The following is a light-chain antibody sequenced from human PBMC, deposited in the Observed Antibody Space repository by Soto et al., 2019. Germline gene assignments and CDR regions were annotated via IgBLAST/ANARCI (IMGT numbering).Light chain of an antibody. CDR3: CSFADTFTYV. CDR2: EVH. V-gene: IGLV2-23*02. CDR1: SNDVGSYDL. J-gene: IGLJ1*01. Sequence: QSALTQPASVSGSPGQSITISCTGTSNDVGSYDLVSWYQHHPGKTPKLMIYEVHKRPSGVSNRFSGSKSGNTASLTISGLQTEDEADYYCCSFADTFTYVFGTGTKVTVL.